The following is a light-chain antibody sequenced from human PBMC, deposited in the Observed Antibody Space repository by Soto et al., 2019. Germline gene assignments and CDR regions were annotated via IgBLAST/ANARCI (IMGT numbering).Light chain of an antibody. CDR3: QQYDNYSA. Sequence: DIQMPQSPSTLSASVGASVTITCRASQPISSWLAWYQHKPGKAPRLLIYRASILESGVPSRFSGSGYGTEFTLTITGLQPDDFATYYCQQYDNYSAFGQGTKVDIK. J-gene: IGKJ1*01. CDR2: RAS. CDR1: QPISSW. V-gene: IGKV1-5*03.